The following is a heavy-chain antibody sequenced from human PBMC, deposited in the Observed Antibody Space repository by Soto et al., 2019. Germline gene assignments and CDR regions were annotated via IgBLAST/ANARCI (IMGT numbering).Heavy chain of an antibody. V-gene: IGHV3-30*18. CDR2: ISYDGSNK. J-gene: IGHJ6*02. D-gene: IGHD4-4*01. CDR3: AKDATYSNHLSYYYYYGMDV. Sequence: GGSLRLAXAASGFTFSSYGMHWVRQAPGKGLEWVAVISYDGSNKYYADSVKGRFTISRDNSKNTLYLQMNNLRAEDTAVYYCAKDATYSNHLSYYYYYGMDVWGQGTTVTVSS. CDR1: GFTFSSYG.